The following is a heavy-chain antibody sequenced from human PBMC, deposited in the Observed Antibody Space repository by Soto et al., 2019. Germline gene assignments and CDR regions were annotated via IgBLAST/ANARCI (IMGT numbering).Heavy chain of an antibody. J-gene: IGHJ6*02. CDR2: IYHSGST. Sequence: QVQLQESGPGLVKPSQTLSLTCIVSGDSIASHDYYWSWIRLVPGQGLEWIGQIYHSGSTSYNPSLERRLDISVDTSKNQFSLRLTSVTAADTAVYYCARDSGGEFLKGSGMDVWGQGTTVTVSS. CDR1: GDSIASHDYY. D-gene: IGHD3-10*01. V-gene: IGHV4-31*03. CDR3: ARDSGGEFLKGSGMDV.